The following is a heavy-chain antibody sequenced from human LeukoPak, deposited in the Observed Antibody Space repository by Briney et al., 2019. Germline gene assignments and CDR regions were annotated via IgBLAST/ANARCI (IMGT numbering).Heavy chain of an antibody. CDR2: IIPIFGTV. CDR1: GYTFTGYY. D-gene: IGHD3-3*01. CDR3: ARSLFRFLEWSYRSYYYYMDV. V-gene: IGHV1-69*06. J-gene: IGHJ6*03. Sequence: ASVKVSCKASGYTFTGYYMHWVRQAPGQGLEWMGGIIPIFGTVNYAQKFQGRVTITADKSTSTAYMELSSLRSEDTAVYFCARSLFRFLEWSYRSYYYYMDVWGKGTTVTVSS.